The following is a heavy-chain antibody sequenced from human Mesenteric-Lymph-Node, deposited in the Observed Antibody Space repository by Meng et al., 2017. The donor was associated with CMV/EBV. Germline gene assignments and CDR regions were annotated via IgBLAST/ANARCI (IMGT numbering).Heavy chain of an antibody. CDR1: GFSFSSYG. J-gene: IGHJ3*01. D-gene: IGHD3-10*01. CDR3: AKDFFVSGSSDIFDF. CDR2: IRYDGSNK. V-gene: IGHV3-30*02. Sequence: GESLKISCEASGFSFSSYGMHWVRQAPGKGLEWVTFIRYDGSNKYYADSVKGRFTISRDNSKHTVYLEMNSLRVEDTAVYYCAKDFFVSGSSDIFDFWGQGTVVTVSS.